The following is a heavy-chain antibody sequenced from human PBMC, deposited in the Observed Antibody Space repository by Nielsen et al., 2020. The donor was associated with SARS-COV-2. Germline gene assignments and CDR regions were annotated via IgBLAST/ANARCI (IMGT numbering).Heavy chain of an antibody. V-gene: IGHV3-48*03. CDR3: ARGNGRWLQYRNWYFDL. J-gene: IGHJ2*01. CDR2: ISSSGSTI. Sequence: GGSLRLSCAASGFTFSSYEMNWVRQAPGKGLEWVSYISSSGSTIYYADSVKGRFTISRDNAKNSLYLQMNSLRAEDTAVYYCARGNGRWLQYRNWYFDLWGRGTLVTVSS. D-gene: IGHD5-24*01. CDR1: GFTFSSYE.